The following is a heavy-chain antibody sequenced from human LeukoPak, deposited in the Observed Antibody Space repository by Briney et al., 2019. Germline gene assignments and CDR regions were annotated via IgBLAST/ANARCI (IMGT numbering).Heavy chain of an antibody. D-gene: IGHD4-17*01. Sequence: GGSLRLSCAVSGFSFNSNYMHWVRQAPGKGLEWVSSISGSSTFIYYADSVKGRFTISRDNAKNSLHLQMHSLRVEDTAVYYCAREVVTVTRYYNYYYGMDVWGQGTTVTVSS. CDR3: AREVVTVTRYYNYYYGMDV. J-gene: IGHJ6*02. V-gene: IGHV3-21*06. CDR1: GFSFNSNY. CDR2: ISGSSTFI.